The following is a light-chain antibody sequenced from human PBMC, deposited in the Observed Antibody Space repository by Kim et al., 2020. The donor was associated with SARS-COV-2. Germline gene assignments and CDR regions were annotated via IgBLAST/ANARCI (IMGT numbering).Light chain of an antibody. CDR1: QSVRNN. Sequence: IVMTQSPATLSVSPGERVTLSCRASQSVRNNLAWYQQRPGQAPRLLIYCASTRATDISARFSGSESGTEFTLTIRSLQSEDLAVYYCQQYNDWPLITFGGGTKVDIK. V-gene: IGKV3-15*01. CDR3: QQYNDWPLIT. CDR2: CAS. J-gene: IGKJ4*01.